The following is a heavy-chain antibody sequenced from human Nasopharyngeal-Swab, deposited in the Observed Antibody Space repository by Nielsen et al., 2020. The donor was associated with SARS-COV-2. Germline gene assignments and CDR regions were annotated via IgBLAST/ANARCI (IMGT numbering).Heavy chain of an antibody. J-gene: IGHJ4*02. CDR1: GFTFSSSW. Sequence: GASLKISCAGSGFTFSSSWLHWVRQAPGEGLVWVARLNGDATTVDYADSVKGRFTISRDNAKNTLFLQMNGLRDEDTAIYYCARAGEYRFDYWGQGTLVTVSS. CDR2: LNGDATTV. CDR3: ARAGEYRFDY. D-gene: IGHD7-27*01. V-gene: IGHV3-74*01.